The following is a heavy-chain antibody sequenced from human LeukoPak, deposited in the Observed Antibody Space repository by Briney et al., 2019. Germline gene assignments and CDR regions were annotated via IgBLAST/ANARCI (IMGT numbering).Heavy chain of an antibody. CDR2: ISSSGSTI. CDR3: ARGPSSGGGIDY. CDR1: GFTFSSYE. Sequence: PGGSLRLSCAASGFTFSSYEMNWVRQAPGKGLEWASYISSSGSTIYYADSVKGGFTISRDNPKNSLYLQMNSLRAEDTAVYYCARGPSSGGGIDYWGQGTLVTVSS. V-gene: IGHV3-48*03. J-gene: IGHJ4*02. D-gene: IGHD3-16*01.